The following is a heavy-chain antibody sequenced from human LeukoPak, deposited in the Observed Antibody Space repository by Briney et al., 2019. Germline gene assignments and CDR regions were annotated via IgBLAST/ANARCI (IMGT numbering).Heavy chain of an antibody. CDR3: AKDHVTSGFDY. D-gene: IGHD2-21*02. CDR1: GFTFSSYT. Sequence: GGSLRLSCAASGFTFSSYTMHWVRQAPGKGLEWVAVISYDGSNKYYADSVKGRFTISRDNSKNTLYLQMNSLRAEDTAVYYCAKDHVTSGFDYWGQGTLVTVSS. CDR2: ISYDGSNK. V-gene: IGHV3-30*04. J-gene: IGHJ4*02.